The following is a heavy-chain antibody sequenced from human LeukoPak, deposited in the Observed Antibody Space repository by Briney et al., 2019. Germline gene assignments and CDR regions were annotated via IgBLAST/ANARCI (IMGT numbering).Heavy chain of an antibody. V-gene: IGHV4-59*01. CDR3: ARKGVCSGGSCYSPFDY. D-gene: IGHD2-15*01. J-gene: IGHJ4*02. CDR1: GGSISSYY. CDR2: IYYSGST. Sequence: SETLSLTCTVSGGSISSYYWSWIRQPPGKGLEWIGYIYYSGSTNYNPSLKSRVTISVDTSKNQFSLRLSSVTAADTAVYYCARKGVCSGGSCYSPFDYWGQGTLVTVSS.